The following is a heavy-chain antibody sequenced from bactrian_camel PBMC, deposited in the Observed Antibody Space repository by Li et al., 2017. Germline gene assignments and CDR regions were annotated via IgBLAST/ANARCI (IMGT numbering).Heavy chain of an antibody. CDR2: IAADGSI. CDR1: GYTFSSGC. Sequence: HVQLVESGGGSVQAGGSLRLSCAASGYTFSSGCMVWFRQGAGLKREGVAAIAADGSISYADSVKGRFTISQDNAKNTVYLQMNSLKPEDTAVYYCAADMGP. J-gene: IGHJ4*01. V-gene: IGHV3S53*01.